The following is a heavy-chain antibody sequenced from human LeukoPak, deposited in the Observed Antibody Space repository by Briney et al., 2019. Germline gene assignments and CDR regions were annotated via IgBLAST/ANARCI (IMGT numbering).Heavy chain of an antibody. CDR1: GGSFSGYY. CDR2: INHSGST. Sequence: SETLSLTCAVYGGSFSGYYWSWIRQPPGKGLEWIGEINHSGSTNYNPSLKSRVTISVDTSKNQFSLKLSSVTAADTAVYYCARGYSGSHRVAGKWGQGTLVTVSS. D-gene: IGHD1-26*01. V-gene: IGHV4-34*01. CDR3: ARGYSGSHRVAGK. J-gene: IGHJ4*02.